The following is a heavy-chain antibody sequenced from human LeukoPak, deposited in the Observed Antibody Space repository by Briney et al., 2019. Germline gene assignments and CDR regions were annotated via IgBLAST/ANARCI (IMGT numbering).Heavy chain of an antibody. V-gene: IGHV3-7*01. J-gene: IGHJ4*02. CDR2: IKQDGSEK. D-gene: IGHD1-7*01. CDR3: AREDDWNYEDY. Sequence: GGSLRLSCAASGFTFSSYAMSWVRQAPGKGLEWVANIKQDGSEKYYVNSVKGRFTISRDNAKNSLYLQMNSLRAEDTAIYFCAREDDWNYEDYWGQGTLVTVSS. CDR1: GFTFSSYA.